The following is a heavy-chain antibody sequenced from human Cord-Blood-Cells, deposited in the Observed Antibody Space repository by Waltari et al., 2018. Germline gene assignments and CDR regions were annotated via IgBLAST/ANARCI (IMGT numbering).Heavy chain of an antibody. V-gene: IGHV1-69*12. J-gene: IGHJ3*02. CDR1: GGTFSSYA. CDR2: IIPIYGTA. D-gene: IGHD3-16*01. CDR3: ARRAGGPLDAFDI. Sequence: QVQLVQSGAEVKKPGSSVKVSCKASGGTFSSYAISWVRRAPGQGLEWMGGIIPIYGTANYAQKFQGRVTITAEESTSTAYMELSSLRSEDTAVDYCARRAGGPLDAFDIWGQGTMVTVSS.